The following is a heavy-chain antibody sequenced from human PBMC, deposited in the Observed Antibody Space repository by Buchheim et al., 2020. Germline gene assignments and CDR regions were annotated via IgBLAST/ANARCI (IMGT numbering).Heavy chain of an antibody. V-gene: IGHV3-30*03. CDR1: GFTFSSYG. Sequence: QVQLVESGGGVVQPGRSLRLSCAASGFTFSSYGMHWVRQAPGKGLEWVAVISYDGSNKYYADSVKGRFTISRDNSKYTLYLQMNSLRAEDTAVYYCARPWDYGDYGEVGERFDYWGQGTL. J-gene: IGHJ4*02. CDR3: ARPWDYGDYGEVGERFDY. CDR2: ISYDGSNK. D-gene: IGHD4-17*01.